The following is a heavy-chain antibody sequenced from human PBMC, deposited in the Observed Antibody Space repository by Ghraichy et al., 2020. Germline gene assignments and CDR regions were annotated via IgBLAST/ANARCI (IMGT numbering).Heavy chain of an antibody. Sequence: GGSLRLSCAVSGFTVRSTYMNWVRQAPGKGLEWVSIIYSGDSAYYADSVKGRFTISTDNSKNTLYLQMNNLRAEDTAIYYCASGLVVVFKKFAFDIWGQGTVVTVSS. CDR1: GFTVRSTY. D-gene: IGHD3-22*01. J-gene: IGHJ3*02. V-gene: IGHV3-53*01. CDR3: ASGLVVVFKKFAFDI. CDR2: IYSGDSA.